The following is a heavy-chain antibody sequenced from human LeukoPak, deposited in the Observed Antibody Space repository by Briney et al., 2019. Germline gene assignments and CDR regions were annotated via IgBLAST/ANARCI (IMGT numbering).Heavy chain of an antibody. D-gene: IGHD3-22*01. V-gene: IGHV4-59*12. Sequence: SETLSLTCTVSGGSISSSYWSWLRQPPGEGLEWIGYIYHTGNTNYNPSLKSRVTISIDTSKNQFSLKLSSVTAADTAVYYCARDRDDSSGYFPNDAFDIWGQGTMVTVSS. CDR1: GGSISSSY. J-gene: IGHJ3*02. CDR3: ARDRDDSSGYFPNDAFDI. CDR2: IYHTGNT.